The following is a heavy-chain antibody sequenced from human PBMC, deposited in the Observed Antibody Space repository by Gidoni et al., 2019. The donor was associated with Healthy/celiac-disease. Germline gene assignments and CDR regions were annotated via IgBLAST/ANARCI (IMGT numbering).Heavy chain of an antibody. CDR2: IYSGGST. Sequence: EVQLVESGGGLIQPGGSLRLSCSASGFTVRSNYMCWVRQAPGKGPEWGSVIYSGGSTYYADSVKGRFTISRDNSKNTLYLQMNSLRAEDTAVYYCARSGYDENYFDYWGQGTLVTVSS. D-gene: IGHD5-12*01. CDR3: ARSGYDENYFDY. V-gene: IGHV3-53*01. CDR1: GFTVRSNY. J-gene: IGHJ4*02.